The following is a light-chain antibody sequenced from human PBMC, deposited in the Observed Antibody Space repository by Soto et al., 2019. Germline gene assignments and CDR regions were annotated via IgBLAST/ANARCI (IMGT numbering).Light chain of an antibody. CDR2: DVS. Sequence: QSALTQPRSVSGSPGQSVTISCTGTSNDVGGYNFVSWYQQHPGKVPKLFIYDVSRRPSGVPDRFSGSKSGNTASLTISGLQAEDEADYYGSSYAGSYTLVFCGGTKLTV. V-gene: IGLV2-11*01. J-gene: IGLJ2*01. CDR1: SNDVGGYNF. CDR3: SSYAGSYTLV.